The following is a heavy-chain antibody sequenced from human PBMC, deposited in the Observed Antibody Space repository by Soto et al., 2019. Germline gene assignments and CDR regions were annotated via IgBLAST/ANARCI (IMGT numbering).Heavy chain of an antibody. CDR3: ARVRPPFKVPARLDYGMDV. CDR2: IYYSGST. Sequence: SETLSLTCTVSGGSISSYYWSWIRQPPGKGLEWIGYIYYSGSTNYNPSLKSRVTISVDTSKNQFSLKLSSVTAADTAVYYCARVRPPFKVPARLDYGMDVWGQGTTVTVSS. D-gene: IGHD2-2*01. CDR1: GGSISSYY. V-gene: IGHV4-59*01. J-gene: IGHJ6*02.